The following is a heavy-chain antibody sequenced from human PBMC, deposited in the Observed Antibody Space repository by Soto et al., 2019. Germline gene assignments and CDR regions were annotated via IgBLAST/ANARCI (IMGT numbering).Heavy chain of an antibody. CDR3: AKHIVVVPAAYLSDYFDY. D-gene: IGHD2-2*01. CDR1: GFTFSSYA. J-gene: IGHJ4*02. CDR2: ISGSGGST. Sequence: EVQLLESGGGLVQPGGSLRLSCAASGFTFSSYAMSWVRQAPGKGLEWVSAISGSGGSTYYADSVKGRFTISRDNSKNTLYRQMNSLRAEDTSVYYCAKHIVVVPAAYLSDYFDYWGQGTLVTVSS. V-gene: IGHV3-23*01.